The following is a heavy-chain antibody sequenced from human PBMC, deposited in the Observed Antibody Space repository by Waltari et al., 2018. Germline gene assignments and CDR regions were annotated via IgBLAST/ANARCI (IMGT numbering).Heavy chain of an antibody. CDR1: GGSFSGYY. Sequence: QVQLQQWGAGLLKPSETLSLTCAVYGGSFSGYYWSWLRQPPGKGLEWIGEINHSGSTNYNPSPKSRVTISVDTSKNQFSLKLSSVTAADTAVYYCARGGGDLRFRARGYYYYGMDVWGQGTTVTVSS. J-gene: IGHJ6*02. CDR3: ARGGGDLRFRARGYYYYGMDV. CDR2: INHSGST. D-gene: IGHD4-17*01. V-gene: IGHV4-34*01.